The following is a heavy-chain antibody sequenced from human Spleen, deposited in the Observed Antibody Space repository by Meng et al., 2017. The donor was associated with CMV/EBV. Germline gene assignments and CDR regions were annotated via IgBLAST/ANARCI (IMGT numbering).Heavy chain of an antibody. J-gene: IGHJ4*02. V-gene: IGHV3-21*04. D-gene: IGHD6-13*01. CDR2: ISTSGTYI. Sequence: GESLKISCAASGFSVSVYNFNWVRQTPGKGLEWVSSISTSGTYIFYADSVRGRFTISRDNAKNTLYLQMSGLRAEDTAVYYCESHSSSWDFDSWGQGTLVTVSS. CDR1: GFSVSVYN. CDR3: ESHSSSWDFDS.